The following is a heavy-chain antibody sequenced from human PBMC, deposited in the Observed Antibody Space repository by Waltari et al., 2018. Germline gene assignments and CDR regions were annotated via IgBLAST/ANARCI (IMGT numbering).Heavy chain of an antibody. Sequence: QLQLQESGPGLVKPSETLSLTCTVSGGSISTIGYYWAWVRQPPGKGLEWIGTIYHSGTTYSNPSLASRVTISVDTSRNQFSLKLRSVTAADTAVYYCARHGGYFSNFDYWGQGTLVTVSS. J-gene: IGHJ4*02. CDR1: GGSISTIGYY. CDR2: IYHSGTT. CDR3: ARHGGYFSNFDY. V-gene: IGHV4-39*01. D-gene: IGHD2-21*01.